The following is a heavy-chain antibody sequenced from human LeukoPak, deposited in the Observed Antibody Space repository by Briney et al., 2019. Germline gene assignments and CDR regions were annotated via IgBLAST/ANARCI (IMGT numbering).Heavy chain of an antibody. J-gene: IGHJ4*02. V-gene: IGHV3-7*03. D-gene: IGHD6-19*01. Sequence: PGGSLRLSCAASGFTFSSYWMNWARQAPGKGLEWVASINHNGNVNYYVDSVKGRFTISRDNAKNSLYLQMNSLRAEDTAVYYCAKDPSWVAVAAPSGYWGQGTLVTVSS. CDR1: GFTFSSYW. CDR2: INHNGNVN. CDR3: AKDPSWVAVAAPSGY.